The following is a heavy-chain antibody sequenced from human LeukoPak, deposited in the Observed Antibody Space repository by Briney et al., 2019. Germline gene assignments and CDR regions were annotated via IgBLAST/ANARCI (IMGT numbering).Heavy chain of an antibody. V-gene: IGHV3-23*01. J-gene: IGHJ4*02. CDR3: AKDSIRQQLVLPFFDY. CDR2: ISGSGANT. CDR1: GFTFSNYG. D-gene: IGHD6-13*01. Sequence: GGSLRLSCAASGFTFSNYGMSWVRQAPGKGLEWVSVISGSGANTYYADSVKGRFTISRDNSKNTLYLQMNSLRAEDTAVYYCAKDSIRQQLVLPFFDYWGQGTLVTVSS.